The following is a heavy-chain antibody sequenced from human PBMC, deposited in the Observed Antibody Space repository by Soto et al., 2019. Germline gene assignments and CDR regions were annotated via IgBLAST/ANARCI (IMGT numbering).Heavy chain of an antibody. V-gene: IGHV3-30*18. CDR1: GFTFSSYG. CDR2: ISYDGSNK. J-gene: IGHJ6*02. D-gene: IGHD6-13*01. CDR3: AKVPRDSSSWYQHYYYYYGMDV. Sequence: ESVGGVVQPGRSLRLSCAASGFTFSSYGMHWVRQAPGKGLEWVAVISYDGSNKYYADSVKGRFTISRDNSKNTLYLQMNSLRAEDTAVYYCAKVPRDSSSWYQHYYYYYGMDVWGQGTTVTVSS.